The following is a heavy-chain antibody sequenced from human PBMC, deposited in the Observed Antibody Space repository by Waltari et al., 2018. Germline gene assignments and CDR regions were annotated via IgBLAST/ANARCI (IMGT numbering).Heavy chain of an antibody. D-gene: IGHD6-19*01. CDR2: ISSSSSYI. J-gene: IGHJ4*02. V-gene: IGHV3-21*01. CDR1: GFTFSSYS. CDR3: ARDRGSGWYRAGSALFDY. Sequence: EVQLVESGGGLVKPGGSLRLSCAASGFTFSSYSMNWVRQAPGNGLEWVSSISSSSSYIYYADSVKGRFTISRDNAKNSLYLQMNSLRAEDTAVYYCARDRGSGWYRAGSALFDYWGQGTLVTVSS.